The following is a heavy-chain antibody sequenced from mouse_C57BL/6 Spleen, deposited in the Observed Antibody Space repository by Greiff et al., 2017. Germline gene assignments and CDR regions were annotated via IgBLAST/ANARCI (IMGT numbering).Heavy chain of an antibody. CDR2: IWRGGST. CDR1: GFSLTSYG. J-gene: IGHJ3*01. Sequence: VQLVESGPGLVQPSQSLSITCTVSGFSLTSYGVHWVRQSPGKGLEWLGVIWRGGSTDYNAAFMSRLSITKDNSKSQVFFKMNSLQADDTAIYYCAKNSYDGYSPFAYWGQGTLVTVSA. D-gene: IGHD2-3*01. CDR3: AKNSYDGYSPFAY. V-gene: IGHV2-5*01.